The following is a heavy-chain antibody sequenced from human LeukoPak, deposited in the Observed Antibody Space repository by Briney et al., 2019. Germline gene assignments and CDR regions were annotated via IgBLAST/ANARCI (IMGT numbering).Heavy chain of an antibody. J-gene: IGHJ6*03. Sequence: SETLSLTCTVSGYSISSGYYWGWIRQPPGQGLEWIGSIYHSGSTYYNPSLKSRVTISVDTSKNQFSLKLSSVTAADTAVYYCARDHSNYDYYYYMDVWGKGTTVTVSS. CDR2: IYHSGST. CDR1: GYSISSGYY. D-gene: IGHD2/OR15-2a*01. CDR3: ARDHSNYDYYYYMDV. V-gene: IGHV4-38-2*02.